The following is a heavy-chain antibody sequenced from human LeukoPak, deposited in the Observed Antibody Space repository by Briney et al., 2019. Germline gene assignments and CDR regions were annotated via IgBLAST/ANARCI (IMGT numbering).Heavy chain of an antibody. CDR1: GGSISSSSYY. J-gene: IGHJ4*02. CDR3: APNVGHSSGWKGY. D-gene: IGHD6-19*01. V-gene: IGHV4-39*06. CDR2: IYYSGNT. Sequence: SETLSLTCTVSGGSISSSSYYWGWIRQPPGKGLEWIGSIYYSGNTYYNPSLKSRVTISVDKSKNQFPLKLSSVTAADTAVYYCAPNVGHSSGWKGYWGQGTLVTVSS.